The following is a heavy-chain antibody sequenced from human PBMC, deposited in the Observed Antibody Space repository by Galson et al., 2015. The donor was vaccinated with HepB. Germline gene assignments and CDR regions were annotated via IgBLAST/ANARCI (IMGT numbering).Heavy chain of an antibody. CDR2: IIPILGIA. J-gene: IGHJ6*02. V-gene: IGHV1-69*04. Sequence: SVKVSCKASGYTFTSYGISWVRQAPGQGLEWMGRIIPILGIANYAQKFQGRVTITADKSTSTAYMELSSLRSEDTAVYYCARDVYYDSSGYEEGYYYGMDVWGQGTTVTVSS. D-gene: IGHD3-22*01. CDR3: ARDVYYDSSGYEEGYYYGMDV. CDR1: GYTFTSYG.